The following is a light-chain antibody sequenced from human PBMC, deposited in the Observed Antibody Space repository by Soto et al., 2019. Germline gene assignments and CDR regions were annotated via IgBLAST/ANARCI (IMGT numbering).Light chain of an antibody. CDR1: QSVSSSY. J-gene: IGKJ1*01. CDR2: GAS. Sequence: EIVLTQSPGTLSLSPGERATLSCRASQSVSSSYLAWYQQKPGQAPRLLIYGASSRATGIPDRFSGSGSGTDFTLTIRGLEPEDFAVYYCQQYAGSPRTFGQGNKLEIK. V-gene: IGKV3-20*01. CDR3: QQYAGSPRT.